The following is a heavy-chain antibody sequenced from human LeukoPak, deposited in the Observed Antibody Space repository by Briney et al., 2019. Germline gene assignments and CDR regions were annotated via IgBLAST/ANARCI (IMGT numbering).Heavy chain of an antibody. Sequence: GGSLRLSCSASGFTFSSYEMNWVRQAPGKGLEGVSYISSSGSTIYYADSVKGRFTISRDNAKNSLYLQMNSLCAEDTAVYYRLKVGSGYLAGPLDYCGQGTGVTVSS. CDR3: LKVGSGYLAGPLDY. CDR1: GFTFSSYE. V-gene: IGHV3-48*03. CDR2: ISSSGSTI. J-gene: IGHJ4*02. D-gene: IGHD3-22*01.